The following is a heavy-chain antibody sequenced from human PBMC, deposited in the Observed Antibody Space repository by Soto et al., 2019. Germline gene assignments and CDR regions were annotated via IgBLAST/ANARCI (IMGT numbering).Heavy chain of an antibody. CDR3: ARGYYYDSSASGASDI. CDR1: GYTFTSYG. Sequence: ASVKVSCKASGYTFTSYGISWVRQAPGQGLEWMGWISAYNGNTNYAQKLQGRVTMTTDTSTSTAYMELRSLRSDDTAVYYCARGYYYDSSASGASDIWGQGTMVTVSS. J-gene: IGHJ3*02. CDR2: ISAYNGNT. V-gene: IGHV1-18*04. D-gene: IGHD3-22*01.